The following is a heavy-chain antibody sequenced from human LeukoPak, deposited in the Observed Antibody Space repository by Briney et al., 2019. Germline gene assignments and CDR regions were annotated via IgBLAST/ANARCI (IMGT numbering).Heavy chain of an antibody. D-gene: IGHD5-12*01. CDR3: VRHDGRGGATMGAFDS. CDR1: AGSFISSSHH. CDR2: VYYGRTT. Sequence: PSETLSLTCTVSAGSFISSSHHWGWLRQSPGKGLEWIVRVYYGRTTYYNPSLDGRVTVSLDTSANQFSLQLNSVTAADTAVYYCVRHDGRGGATMGAFDSWGQGSLVTVSS. J-gene: IGHJ5*01. V-gene: IGHV4-39*01.